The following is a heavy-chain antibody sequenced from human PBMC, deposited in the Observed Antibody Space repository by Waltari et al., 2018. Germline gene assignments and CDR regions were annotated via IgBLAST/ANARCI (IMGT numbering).Heavy chain of an antibody. D-gene: IGHD5-12*01. Sequence: QVQLQQWGAGLLKPSETLSPTCAVYGGSFSGYYWSWIRQPPGKGLEWIGEINHSGSTNYNPSLKSRVTISVDTSKNQFSLKLSSVTAADTAVYYCARGHRWLHYYYGMDVWGQGTTVTVSS. V-gene: IGHV4-34*01. J-gene: IGHJ6*02. CDR2: INHSGST. CDR3: ARGHRWLHYYYGMDV. CDR1: GGSFSGYY.